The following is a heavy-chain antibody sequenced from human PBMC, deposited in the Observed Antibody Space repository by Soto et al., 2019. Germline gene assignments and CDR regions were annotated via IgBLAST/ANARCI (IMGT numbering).Heavy chain of an antibody. D-gene: IGHD3-16*01. CDR1: GYTFTSYY. V-gene: IGHV1-24*01. CDR3: ATAVLGGSGSVFEY. Sequence: ASVKVSCKASGYTFTSYYMHWRRQAPGKGLEWMGGFDPEDGETIYAQKFQGRVTMTEDTSTDTAYMELSSLRSEDTAVYYCATAVLGGSGSVFEYWGQGTLVNVSS. J-gene: IGHJ4*02. CDR2: FDPEDGET.